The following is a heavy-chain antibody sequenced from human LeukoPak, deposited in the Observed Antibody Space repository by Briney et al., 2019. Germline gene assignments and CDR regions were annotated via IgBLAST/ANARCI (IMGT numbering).Heavy chain of an antibody. CDR2: FDPEDGET. V-gene: IGHV1-24*01. CDR1: GYTLTELS. Sequence: GASVKVSCKVSGYTLTELSMHWVRQAPGKGLEWMGGFDPEDGETIYAQKFQGRVTMTEDTSTDTAYMELSSLRSEDTAVYYCATEVYSSGEAKVFDIWGQGTMVTVFS. D-gene: IGHD6-19*01. CDR3: ATEVYSSGEAKVFDI. J-gene: IGHJ3*02.